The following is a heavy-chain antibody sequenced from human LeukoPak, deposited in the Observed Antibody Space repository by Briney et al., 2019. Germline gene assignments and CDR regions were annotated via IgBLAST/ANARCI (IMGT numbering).Heavy chain of an antibody. Sequence: GGSLRLSCAASGFTFSSYAMHWVRQAPGKGLEWVVVISYDGSNKYYADSVKGRFTISRDNSKNTLYLQMNSLRAEDTAVYYCARDNAGYGDPRANAFDIWGQGTMVTVSS. CDR1: GFTFSSYA. J-gene: IGHJ3*02. D-gene: IGHD4-17*01. V-gene: IGHV3-30*04. CDR2: ISYDGSNK. CDR3: ARDNAGYGDPRANAFDI.